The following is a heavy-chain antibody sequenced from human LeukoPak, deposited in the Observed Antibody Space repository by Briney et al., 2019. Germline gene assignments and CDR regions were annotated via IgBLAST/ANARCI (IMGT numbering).Heavy chain of an antibody. D-gene: IGHD7-27*01. Sequence: HGESLKISCKGFGYSFTNDWIGWVRQMPGKGLEWMGIIYPGDSDAKYSPSFQGQVTMSVDKSITTAYLQWSSLKASDTAMYYCARTNWGAPDYWGQGTLVTVSS. V-gene: IGHV5-51*01. J-gene: IGHJ4*02. CDR1: GYSFTNDW. CDR3: ARTNWGAPDY. CDR2: IYPGDSDA.